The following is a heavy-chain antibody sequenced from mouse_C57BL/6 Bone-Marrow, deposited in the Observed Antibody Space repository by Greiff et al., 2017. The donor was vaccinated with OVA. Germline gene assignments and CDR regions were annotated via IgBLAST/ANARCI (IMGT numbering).Heavy chain of an antibody. CDR1: GYSFTDYN. CDR2: INPNYGTT. J-gene: IGHJ1*03. CDR3: AFYYGSSYRYFDV. Sequence: VQLQQSGPELVKPGASVKISCKASGYSFTDYNMNWVKQSNGKSLEWIGVINPNYGTTSYNQTFKGKATLTVDQSSSTAYMQLNSLTSEDTAVYYCAFYYGSSYRYFDVWGTGTTVTVSS. D-gene: IGHD1-1*01. V-gene: IGHV1-39*01.